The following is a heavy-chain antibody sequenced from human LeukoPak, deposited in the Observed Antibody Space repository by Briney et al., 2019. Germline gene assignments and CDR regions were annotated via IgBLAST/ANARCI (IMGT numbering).Heavy chain of an antibody. CDR2: FHLSGST. Sequence: SETLSHTCTVSGYSIGTGYYWGWIRQPPGKGLEWIGSFHLSGSTSYNPSLKSRVTISVDTSNNQFSLKLSSVTAADTAVYYCAREYSGPYGSFEYWGQGSLVTVSS. CDR1: GYSIGTGYY. V-gene: IGHV4-38-2*02. J-gene: IGHJ4*02. D-gene: IGHD1-26*01. CDR3: AREYSGPYGSFEY.